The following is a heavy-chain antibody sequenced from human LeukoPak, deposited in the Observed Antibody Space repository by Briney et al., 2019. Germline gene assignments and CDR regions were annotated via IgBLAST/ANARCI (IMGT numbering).Heavy chain of an antibody. CDR1: GFTFSSYG. J-gene: IGHJ6*03. D-gene: IGHD2-2*03. CDR3: ARDGGYCSRTSCPASRMDV. CDR2: IWFDGSNK. V-gene: IGHV3-33*01. Sequence: PGGSLSLSCAASGFTFSSYGMHWVRQAPGKGLEWVAVIWFDGSNKYCADSVKGRFTISRDNSKNTLDLQMNSLRAEDTAVYYCARDGGYCSRTSCPASRMDVWGKGTTVTVSS.